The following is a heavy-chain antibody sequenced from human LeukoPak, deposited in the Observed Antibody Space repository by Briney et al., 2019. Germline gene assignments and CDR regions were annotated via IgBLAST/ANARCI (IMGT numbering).Heavy chain of an antibody. CDR3: AKDLVWRIAAPYDAFDF. D-gene: IGHD6-13*01. Sequence: GGSLRLSCAASGFTFSTYSMNWVRQAPGKGLEWVAFIRYDGSNKYYADSVKGRFTISRDNSKNTLYLQMNSLRAEDTAVYYCAKDLVWRIAAPYDAFDFWGLGAMVTVSS. CDR1: GFTFSTYS. CDR2: IRYDGSNK. J-gene: IGHJ3*01. V-gene: IGHV3-30*02.